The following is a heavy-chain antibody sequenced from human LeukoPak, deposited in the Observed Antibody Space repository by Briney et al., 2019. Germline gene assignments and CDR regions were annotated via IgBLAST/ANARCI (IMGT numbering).Heavy chain of an antibody. V-gene: IGHV4-59*01. D-gene: IGHD3-10*02. CDR3: ARHKAIPVPRVFDI. CDR1: GGSINGYY. CDR2: IYYDGTT. Sequence: PSETLSLTCTVSGGSINGYYWSWIRQPPGKGLEWIGYIYYDGTTNCNPSLKSRVTISVDTSKNQFSLILSSVTAADTAIYYCARHKAIPVPRVFDIWGQGTVVSVSS. J-gene: IGHJ3*02.